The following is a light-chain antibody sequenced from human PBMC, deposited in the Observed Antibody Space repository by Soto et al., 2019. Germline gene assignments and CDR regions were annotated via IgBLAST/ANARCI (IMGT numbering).Light chain of an antibody. CDR2: DAS. CDR1: QSVSSY. J-gene: IGKJ1*01. CDR3: QQNKDWPGT. Sequence: EIVMTQSPATLSVSPGERATLSCRASQSVSSYLAWFQQKPGQAPRLLISDASTRATGIPVRFSGSGSGTEFTLTISSLQSEDFGVYYCQQNKDWPGTFGQGTKVEIK. V-gene: IGKV3-15*01.